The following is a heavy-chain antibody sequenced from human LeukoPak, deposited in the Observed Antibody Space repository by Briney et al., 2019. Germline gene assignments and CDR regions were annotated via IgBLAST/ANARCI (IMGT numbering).Heavy chain of an antibody. CDR1: GYSISSGYY. J-gene: IGHJ4*01. CDR3: ARGQDYDTKDFDE. CDR2: IYHSGST. V-gene: IGHV4-38-2*01. D-gene: IGHD3-22*01. Sequence: SETLSLTCAVSGYSISSGYYWGWIRQPPGKGLEWIGSIYHSGSTYYNPSLKSRVTISVDTSKNQFSLKLSSVTAADTAVYYCARGQDYDTKDFDEWGQGTLVTVSS.